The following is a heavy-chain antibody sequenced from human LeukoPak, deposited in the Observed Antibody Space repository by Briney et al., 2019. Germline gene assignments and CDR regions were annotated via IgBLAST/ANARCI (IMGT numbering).Heavy chain of an antibody. Sequence: SVKVSFKASGDTFSTYAISWVRQAPGQGLEWMGGSIPIFGTAKYAQKFQGRVTIITDESTSTAYMELSSLRSEDTAVYYCAVTYYYDSSPTWWGQGTLVTVSS. CDR3: AVTYYYDSSPTW. CDR1: GDTFSTYA. J-gene: IGHJ4*02. CDR2: SIPIFGTA. D-gene: IGHD3-22*01. V-gene: IGHV1-69*05.